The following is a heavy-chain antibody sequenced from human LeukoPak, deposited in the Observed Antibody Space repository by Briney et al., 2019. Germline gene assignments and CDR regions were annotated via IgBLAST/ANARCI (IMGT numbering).Heavy chain of an antibody. CDR3: ARVPSPITMIVVVPPGDYAFDI. CDR1: GYTFTSYA. D-gene: IGHD3-22*01. J-gene: IGHJ3*02. CDR2: INTNTGNP. V-gene: IGHV7-4-1*02. Sequence: ASVKVSCKASGYTFTSYAMNWVRQAPGQGLEWMGWINTNTGNPTYAQGFTGRFVFSLDTSVSTAYLQISSLKAEDTAVYYCARVPSPITMIVVVPPGDYAFDIWGQGTMVTVSS.